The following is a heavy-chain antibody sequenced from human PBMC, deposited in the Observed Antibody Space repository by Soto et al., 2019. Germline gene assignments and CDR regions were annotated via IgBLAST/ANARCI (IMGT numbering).Heavy chain of an antibody. J-gene: IGHJ4*02. Sequence: ASVKVSCKASGYTFTGYYMHWVRQAPGQGLEWMGWINPNSGGTNYAQKFQGWVTMTRDKSISTAYMELSRLRSDDTAVYYCARVSGGVMKKYYDFWSGHSPGYFDYWGQGTLVTVSS. D-gene: IGHD3-3*01. CDR3: ARVSGGVMKKYYDFWSGHSPGYFDY. CDR2: INPNSGGT. CDR1: GYTFTGYY. V-gene: IGHV1-2*04.